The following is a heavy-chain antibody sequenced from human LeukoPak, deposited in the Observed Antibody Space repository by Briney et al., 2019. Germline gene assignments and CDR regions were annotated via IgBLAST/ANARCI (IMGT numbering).Heavy chain of an antibody. D-gene: IGHD5-18*01. CDR3: AREGVYSNGPFDY. CDR1: GFTFSSYA. J-gene: IGHJ4*02. CDR2: ISHDGNNK. Sequence: GGSLRLSCAASGFTFSSYAMHWVRQAPGEGLEWVAVISHDGNNKYNADSVKGRFTISRDNSKNTLYLQTNSLRAEDTAVYYCAREGVYSNGPFDYWGQGTRVTVSS. V-gene: IGHV3-30-3*01.